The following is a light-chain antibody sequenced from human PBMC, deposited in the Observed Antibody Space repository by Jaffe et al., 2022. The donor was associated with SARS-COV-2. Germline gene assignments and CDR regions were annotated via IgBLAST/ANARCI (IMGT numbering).Light chain of an antibody. CDR2: QDV. V-gene: IGLV3-1*01. CDR3: QAWDSGTAV. Sequence: YDLIQPPSLSVSPGQTATITCTGERLANKYLSWYQHKPGQSPVLVMYQDVKRPSGIPERFSGSNSGNTATLTIGGTQAMDEADYYCQAWDSGTAVFGGGTKLTVL. J-gene: IGLJ3*02. CDR1: RLANKY.